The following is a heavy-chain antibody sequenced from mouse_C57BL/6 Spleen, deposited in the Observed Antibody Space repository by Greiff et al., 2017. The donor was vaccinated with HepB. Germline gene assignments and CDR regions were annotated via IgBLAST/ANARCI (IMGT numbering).Heavy chain of an antibody. J-gene: IGHJ4*01. CDR3: ARLYYGSSYYYYAMDY. D-gene: IGHD1-1*01. Sequence: QVQLQQSGAELVRPGTSVKMSCKASGYTFTNYWIGWAKQRPGHGLEWIGDIYPGGGYTNYNEKFKGKATLTADKSSSTAYMQFSSLTSEDSAIYYCARLYYGSSYYYYAMDYWGQGTSVTVSS. CDR2: IYPGGGYT. CDR1: GYTFTNYW. V-gene: IGHV1-63*01.